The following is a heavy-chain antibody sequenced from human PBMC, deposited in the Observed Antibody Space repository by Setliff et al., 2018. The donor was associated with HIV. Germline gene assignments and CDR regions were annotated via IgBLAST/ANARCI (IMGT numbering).Heavy chain of an antibody. CDR3: ARDQGSRWFGPLDS. CDR1: GFTFSSHG. D-gene: IGHD3-10*01. J-gene: IGHJ4*02. CDR2: IWSDGSDT. Sequence: PGWSLRLSCVASGFTFSSHGMHWVRQAPGKGLEWLVVIWSDGSDTYYRDSVRGRFTISRDNSKNTLYLHMNTLRDEDTAVYYCARDQGSRWFGPLDSWGQGTLVTVSS. V-gene: IGHV3-33*01.